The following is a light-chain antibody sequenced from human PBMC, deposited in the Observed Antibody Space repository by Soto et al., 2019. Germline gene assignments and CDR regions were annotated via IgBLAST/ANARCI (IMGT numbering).Light chain of an antibody. J-gene: IGKJ3*01. CDR3: QQYGSPTT. V-gene: IGKV3-20*01. Sequence: EIVLTQSPGTLSLSPGERATLSCRASQSVSSSYLAWYQQKPGQAPRLLIYGASSRATGIPDRFSGSGSGTDFTLTISILEPEDFAVYYCQQYGSPTTFGPGTKVDIK. CDR2: GAS. CDR1: QSVSSSY.